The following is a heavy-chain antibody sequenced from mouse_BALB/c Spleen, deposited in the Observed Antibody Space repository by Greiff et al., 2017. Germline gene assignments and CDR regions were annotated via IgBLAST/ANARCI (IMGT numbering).Heavy chain of an antibody. V-gene: IGHV3-2*02. CDR2: ISYSGST. CDR1: GYSITSDYA. Sequence: VQLQQSGPGLVKPSQSLSLTCTVTGYSITSDYAWNWIRQFPGNKLEWMGYISYSGSTSYNPSLKSRISITRDTSKNQFFLQLNSVTTEDTATYYCARGDYYDYDGWYFDVWGAGTTVTVSS. CDR3: ARGDYYDYDGWYFDV. D-gene: IGHD2-4*01. J-gene: IGHJ1*01.